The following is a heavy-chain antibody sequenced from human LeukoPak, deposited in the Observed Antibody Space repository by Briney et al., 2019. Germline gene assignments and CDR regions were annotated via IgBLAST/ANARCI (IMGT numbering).Heavy chain of an antibody. Sequence: ASVKVPCKASGYTFTSYDINWVRQATGQGLEWMGWMNPNSGNTGYAQKFQGRVTMTRNTSISTAYMELSSLRSEDTAVYYCVRAIYDSSGYYPLDYWGQGTLVTVSS. CDR2: MNPNSGNT. CDR3: VRAIYDSSGYYPLDY. J-gene: IGHJ4*02. V-gene: IGHV1-8*01. D-gene: IGHD3-22*01. CDR1: GYTFTSYD.